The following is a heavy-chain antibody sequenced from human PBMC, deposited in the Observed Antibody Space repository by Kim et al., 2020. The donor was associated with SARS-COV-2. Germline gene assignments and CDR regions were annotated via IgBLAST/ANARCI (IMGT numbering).Heavy chain of an antibody. V-gene: IGHV3-23*01. CDR2: ISGSGSST. Sequence: GGSLRLSCVASGFTFINNGISWVRQAPGKGLEWVSSISGSGSSTTYADSVQGRFTISRDNSKNTVYLHMNTLRAEDTALYYCARRGTPAAGTHDYWGQG. CDR3: ARRGTPAAGTHDY. J-gene: IGHJ4*02. D-gene: IGHD6-13*01. CDR1: GFTFINNG.